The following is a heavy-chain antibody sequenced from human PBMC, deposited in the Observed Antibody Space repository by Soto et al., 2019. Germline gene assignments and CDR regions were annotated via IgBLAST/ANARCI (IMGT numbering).Heavy chain of an antibody. V-gene: IGHV4-59*01. CDR2: IYYSGST. J-gene: IGHJ6*02. Sequence: PSETLSLTCTVSGGSISSYYWSWIRQPPGKGLEWIGYIYYSGSTNYNPSLKSRVTISVDTSKNQFSLKLSSVTAADTAVYYCARDLGGYSYGYAYYYYYGMDVWGQGTTVTVSS. D-gene: IGHD5-18*01. CDR3: ARDLGGYSYGYAYYYYYGMDV. CDR1: GGSISSYY.